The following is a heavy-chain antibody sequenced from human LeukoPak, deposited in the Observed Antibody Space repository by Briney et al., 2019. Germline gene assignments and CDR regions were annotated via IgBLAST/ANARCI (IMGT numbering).Heavy chain of an antibody. CDR1: GGSFSTYA. D-gene: IGHD5-12*01. V-gene: IGHV1-69*04. CDR3: ARDRGGGFDLAFFDH. J-gene: IGHJ4*02. Sequence: SVKVSCKSSGGSFSTYAVNWVRQSPGQGLEWMGRLIPVLGMSHYAPGFQGRVTLTADRSTNTAYMELDRLTSDDTAVYFCARDRGGGFDLAFFDHWGQGTLVTVSS. CDR2: LIPVLGMS.